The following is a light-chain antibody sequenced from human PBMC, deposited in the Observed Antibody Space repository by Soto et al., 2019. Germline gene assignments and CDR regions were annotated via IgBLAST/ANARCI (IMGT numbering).Light chain of an antibody. J-gene: IGKJ4*01. Sequence: DIQMTQSPSTLSATAGDRVTVTCRASQSISRYLNWYQQKPGNAPKLLIYAASNLQSGVPSRFSGSGSGTDFTLTISSLHPEDFATYFCQQSHTPPLTFGGGTKVDIK. CDR1: QSISRY. CDR2: AAS. V-gene: IGKV1-39*01. CDR3: QQSHTPPLT.